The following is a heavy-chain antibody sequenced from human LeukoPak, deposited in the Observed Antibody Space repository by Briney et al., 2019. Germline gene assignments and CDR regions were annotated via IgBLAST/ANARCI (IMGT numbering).Heavy chain of an antibody. J-gene: IGHJ4*02. V-gene: IGHV3-21*01. D-gene: IGHD3-22*01. CDR2: ISSSSAYM. CDR1: GFTFSSYS. CDR3: ARHSYYYDSSGYHYYFDY. Sequence: PGGSLRLSCAASGFTFSSYSMNWVRQAPGERLEWVSSISSSSAYMYYADAVKGRFTISRDDAKNSLFLQMNSLRAEDTAVYYCARHSYYYDSSGYHYYFDYWGQGTLVTVSS.